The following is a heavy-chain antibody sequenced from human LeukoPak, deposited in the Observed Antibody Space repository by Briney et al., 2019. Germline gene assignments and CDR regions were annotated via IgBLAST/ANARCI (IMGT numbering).Heavy chain of an antibody. V-gene: IGHV3-15*01. CDR1: GFTFSNAW. Sequence: PGGSLRLSCAASGFTFSNAWMSWVRQAPGKGLEWVGRIKSKTDGGTTDYAAPVKGRFTISRDDSKNTLYLQMNSLKTEDTAVYYRTTDRRLAASSPHDYWGQGTLVTVSS. D-gene: IGHD6-19*01. J-gene: IGHJ4*02. CDR2: IKSKTDGGTT. CDR3: TTDRRLAASSPHDY.